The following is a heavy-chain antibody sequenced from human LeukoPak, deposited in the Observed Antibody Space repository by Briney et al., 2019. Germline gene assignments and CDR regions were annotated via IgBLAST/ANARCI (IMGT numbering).Heavy chain of an antibody. CDR3: ARAGLTTVTTRFDY. Sequence: PETLSLTCTVSGGSISSYYWSWIRQPPGKGLEWIGYIYYSGSTNYNPSLKSRVTISVDTSKNQFSLKLSSVTAADTAVYYCARAGLTTVTTRFDYWGQGTLVTVSS. V-gene: IGHV4-59*01. J-gene: IGHJ4*02. D-gene: IGHD4-17*01. CDR2: IYYSGST. CDR1: GGSISSYY.